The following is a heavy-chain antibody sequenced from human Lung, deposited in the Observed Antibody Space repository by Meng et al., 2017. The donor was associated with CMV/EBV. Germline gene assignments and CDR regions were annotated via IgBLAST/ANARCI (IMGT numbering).Heavy chain of an antibody. CDR3: ARLYHTSLGTNYYYGMDV. CDR1: GYTFTGYN. D-gene: IGHD3-10*01. CDR2: INPHSGDT. Sequence: SVKVSXKASGYTFTGYNIHWVRQAPGQGLEWMGWINPHSGDTKYAQKFQGRVTLTTDTSINTAYMEVSRLKYDDTAVFFCARLYHTSLGTNYYYGMDVWGLGTTVTVSS. J-gene: IGHJ6*02. V-gene: IGHV1-2*02.